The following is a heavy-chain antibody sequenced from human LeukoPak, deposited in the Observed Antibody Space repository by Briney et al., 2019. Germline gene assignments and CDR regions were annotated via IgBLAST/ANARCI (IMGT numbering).Heavy chain of an antibody. CDR1: GGTLSSYA. D-gene: IGHD5-24*01. CDR3: ARAKGDGYNYYYYYYMDV. Sequence: SVKVSCKASGGTLSSYAISWVRQAPGQGLEWMGGIIPIFGTANYAQKFQGRVTITTDESTSTAYMELSSLRSEDTAVYYCARAKGDGYNYYYYYYMDVWGKGTTVTVSS. V-gene: IGHV1-69*05. CDR2: IIPIFGTA. J-gene: IGHJ6*03.